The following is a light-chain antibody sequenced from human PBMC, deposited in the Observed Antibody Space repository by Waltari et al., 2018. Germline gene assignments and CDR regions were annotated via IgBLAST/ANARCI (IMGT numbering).Light chain of an antibody. J-gene: IGLJ2*01. Sequence: QSVLTQPPSVSAAPGQKVTVSCSGSSSNIGNNYVSWYQQLPGTAPKLLLYENIERPSGIPDLFSGSKSGTSATLGITGLQTGDEADYYCETWDSSLSAVVFGGGTKLTVL. V-gene: IGLV1-51*02. CDR1: SSNIGNNY. CDR3: ETWDSSLSAVV. CDR2: ENI.